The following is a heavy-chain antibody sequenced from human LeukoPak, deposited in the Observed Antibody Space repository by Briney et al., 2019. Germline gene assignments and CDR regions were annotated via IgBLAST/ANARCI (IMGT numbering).Heavy chain of an antibody. CDR2: INQSGST. CDR1: GGSFSGFF. V-gene: IGHV4-34*01. D-gene: IGHD1-26*01. CDR3: ARGEVGARMNC. J-gene: IGHJ4*02. Sequence: SETLSLTCAVYGGSFSGFFWTWIRQPPGKGLEWIGEINQSGSTNYNPSLRSRVTMSIETSNKQFSLKLSSVTAADTAVYYCARGEVGARMNCWGQGTLVTVSS.